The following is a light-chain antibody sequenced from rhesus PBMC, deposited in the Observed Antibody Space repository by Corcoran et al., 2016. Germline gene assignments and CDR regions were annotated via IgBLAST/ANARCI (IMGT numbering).Light chain of an antibody. Sequence: EIVLAQSPATLSLSPGERATLSCRASQSVSSSLAWYRQKPGQVPRLLLYGASNRAIGITDRFSGRGSGTYFTLNIGSLEPEVFVVCYCQQYSNWPRTFGQGTKVEIE. J-gene: IGKJ1*01. CDR1: QSVSSS. V-gene: IGKV3-42*03. CDR2: GAS. CDR3: QQYSNWPRT.